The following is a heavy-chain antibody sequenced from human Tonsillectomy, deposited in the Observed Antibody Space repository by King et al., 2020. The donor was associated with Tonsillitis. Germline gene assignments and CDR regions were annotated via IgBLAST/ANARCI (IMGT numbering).Heavy chain of an antibody. CDR1: GGTFSSYA. D-gene: IGHD4-17*01. V-gene: IGHV1-69*09. CDR2: IISILGIA. Sequence: QLVQSGAEVKKPGSSVKVSCKASGGTFSSYALSWVRQAPGQGLEWMGRIISILGIANYAQKFQGRVTITADKSTSTAYMELSSLRSEDTAVYYCERDLPRLDYGDFPFDYWGQGTLVTVSS. CDR3: ERDLPRLDYGDFPFDY. J-gene: IGHJ4*02.